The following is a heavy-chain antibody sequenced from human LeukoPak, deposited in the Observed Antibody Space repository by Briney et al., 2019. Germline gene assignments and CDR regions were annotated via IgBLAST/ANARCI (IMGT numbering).Heavy chain of an antibody. Sequence: SETLSLTCTVSGGSISSYYWSWIRQPPGKGLEWIGEINHSGSTNYNPSLKSRVTISVDTSKNQFSLKLSSVTAADTAVYYCARGYCSSTSCYVLFDYWGQGTLVTVSS. CDR3: ARGYCSSTSCYVLFDY. V-gene: IGHV4-34*01. D-gene: IGHD2-2*01. CDR1: GGSISSYY. J-gene: IGHJ4*02. CDR2: INHSGST.